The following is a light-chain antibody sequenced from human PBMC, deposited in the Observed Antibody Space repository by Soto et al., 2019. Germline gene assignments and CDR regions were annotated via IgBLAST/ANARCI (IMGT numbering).Light chain of an antibody. CDR1: SSDVGGYNY. J-gene: IGLJ1*01. Sequence: QSALTQPPSASGSPGQSVTISCTGTSSDVGGYNYVSWYQQHPGKAPKLMIYEVSKRPLGVPDRFSASKSGNTASLTVSGLQAEDEADYYCSSYAGSNILYVFGTGTKVTVL. V-gene: IGLV2-8*01. CDR2: EVS. CDR3: SSYAGSNILYV.